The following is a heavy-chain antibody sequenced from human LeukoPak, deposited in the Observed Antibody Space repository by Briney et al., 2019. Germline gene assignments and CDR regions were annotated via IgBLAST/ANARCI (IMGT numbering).Heavy chain of an antibody. CDR3: ARRGEYSNGLDYYFDY. CDR1: GYHFTNYW. V-gene: IGHV5-51*01. J-gene: IGHJ4*02. Sequence: GGALKISFKGSGYHFTNYWIGWGRPMPGKGVGGMGIIYPGDSDTRYSPSFQGQVTISADKSISTAYLQWSSLKASDTAMYYCARRGEYSNGLDYYFDYWGQGTLVTVSS. D-gene: IGHD4-11*01. CDR2: IYPGDSDT.